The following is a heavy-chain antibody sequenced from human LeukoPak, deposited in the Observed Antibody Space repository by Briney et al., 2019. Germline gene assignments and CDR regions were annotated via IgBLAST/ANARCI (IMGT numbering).Heavy chain of an antibody. CDR1: GYTFTSYG. J-gene: IGHJ6*03. D-gene: IGHD2-2*01. V-gene: IGHV1-18*01. Sequence: ASVKVSCKASGYTFTSYGISWVRQAPGQGLEWMGWISAYNGNTNYAQELQGRVTMTTDTSTSTAYMELRSLRSDDTAVYYCARDSCSSTSCYLVYYYMDVWGKGTTVTVSS. CDR3: ARDSCSSTSCYLVYYYMDV. CDR2: ISAYNGNT.